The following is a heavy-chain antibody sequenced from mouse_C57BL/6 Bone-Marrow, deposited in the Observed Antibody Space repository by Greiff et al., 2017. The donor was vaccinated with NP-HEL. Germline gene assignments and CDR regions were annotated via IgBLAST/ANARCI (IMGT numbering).Heavy chain of an antibody. J-gene: IGHJ4*01. CDR3: ARLRYYYGSSYRLYAMDY. V-gene: IGHV1-69*01. CDR1: GYTFTSYW. D-gene: IGHD1-1*01. Sequence: VQLQQPGAELVMPGASVKLSCKASGYTFTSYWMHWVKQRPGQGLEWIGEIDPSDSYTNYNQKFKGKSTLTVDKSSSTAYMQLSSLTSEDSAVYYCARLRYYYGSSYRLYAMDYWGQGTSVTVSS. CDR2: IDPSDSYT.